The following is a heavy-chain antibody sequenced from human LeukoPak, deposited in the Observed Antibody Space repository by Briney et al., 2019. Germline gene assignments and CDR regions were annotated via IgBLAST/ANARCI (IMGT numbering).Heavy chain of an antibody. CDR1: GLTFSSYW. J-gene: IGHJ3*02. CDR3: AREPTYCGGDCYWDAFDI. D-gene: IGHD2-21*01. V-gene: IGHV3-7*01. Sequence: GGSLRLSCAASGLTFSSYWMSWVRQAPGKGLEWVANIKQDGSEKYYVDSVKGRFTISRDNAKNSLYLQMNSLRAEDTAVYYCAREPTYCGGDCYWDAFDIWGQGTMVTVSS. CDR2: IKQDGSEK.